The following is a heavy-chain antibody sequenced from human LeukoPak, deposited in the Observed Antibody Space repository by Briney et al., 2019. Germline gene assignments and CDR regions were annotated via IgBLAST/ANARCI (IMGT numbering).Heavy chain of an antibody. D-gene: IGHD1-26*01. CDR3: ATAIGNEWELLFDC. CDR2: MNPNSGNT. Sequence: WASVKVSCKASGYTFTSYDINWVRQATGQGLEWMGWMNPNSGNTGYAQKFQGRVTITRNTSISTAYMELSSLRSEDTAVYYCATAIGNEWELLFDCWGQGTLVTVSS. CDR1: GYTFTSYD. J-gene: IGHJ4*02. V-gene: IGHV1-8*03.